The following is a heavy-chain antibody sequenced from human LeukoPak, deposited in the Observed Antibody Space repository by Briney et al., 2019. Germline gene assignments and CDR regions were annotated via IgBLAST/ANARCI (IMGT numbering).Heavy chain of an antibody. V-gene: IGHV3-11*06. CDR3: ARGVATINWFDP. J-gene: IGHJ5*02. CDR2: ISSSSSYT. D-gene: IGHD5-24*01. CDR1: GFTFSDYY. Sequence: GGSLRLSCAASGFTFSDYYMSWIRQAPGKGLEWVSYISSSSSYTNYADSVKGRFTISRDNAKNSLYLQMNSLRAEDTAVYYCARGVATINWFDPWGQGTLVTVSS.